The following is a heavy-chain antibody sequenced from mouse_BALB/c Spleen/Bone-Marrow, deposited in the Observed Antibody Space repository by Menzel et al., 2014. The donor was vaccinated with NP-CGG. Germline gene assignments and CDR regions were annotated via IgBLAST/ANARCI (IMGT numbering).Heavy chain of an antibody. Sequence: EVQRVESGPELVMPGASVKISCKTSGYTYTDYTLHWVKQSHGKSLEWIGGVNPNIGGTSYNQKSKDKASLTVNKSSTTAYMELRSLTSEDSAVYYCARGRWYYWGQGTTLTVSS. CDR2: VNPNIGGT. J-gene: IGHJ2*01. CDR1: GYTYTDYT. D-gene: IGHD2-3*01. CDR3: ARGRWYY. V-gene: IGHV1-22*01.